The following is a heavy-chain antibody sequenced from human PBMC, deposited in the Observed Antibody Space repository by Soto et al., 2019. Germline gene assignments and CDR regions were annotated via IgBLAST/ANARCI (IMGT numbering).Heavy chain of an antibody. CDR1: SGSIDTTNW. D-gene: IGHD2-8*01. CDR3: ARRTWGMDV. CDR2: SFHSGNT. Sequence: QVQLQESGPGLVKPSGTLSLTCAVSSGSIDTTNWWSWVRGPPGKGLEWIGESFHSGNTYYNPSLASRVTISVDTSKNQFSLNLRSVTAADTAVYYCARRTWGMDVWGQGTTVTVSS. J-gene: IGHJ6*02. V-gene: IGHV4-4*02.